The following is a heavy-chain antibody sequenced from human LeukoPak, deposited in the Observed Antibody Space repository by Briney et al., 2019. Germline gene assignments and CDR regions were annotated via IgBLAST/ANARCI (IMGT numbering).Heavy chain of an antibody. J-gene: IGHJ4*02. CDR3: ARVYYDILTGYYDY. V-gene: IGHV3-64*01. D-gene: IGHD3-9*01. CDR1: GFTFSSYA. Sequence: PGGSLRLSCAASGFTFSSYAMHWVRQAPGKGLEYVSAISSNGGSTYYANSVKGRFTISRDNSKNTLYLQMGSLGAEDMAVYYCARVYYDILTGYYDYWGQGTLVTVSS. CDR2: ISSNGGST.